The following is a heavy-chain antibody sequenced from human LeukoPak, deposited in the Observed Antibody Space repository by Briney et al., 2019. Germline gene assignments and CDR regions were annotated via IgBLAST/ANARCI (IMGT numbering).Heavy chain of an antibody. Sequence: SETLSHTRVLSGASLSRHYWSGVPQPPGKGGGWSGYVYLSGYSNYNPSLKSRVPLSVDTSNNQFSLRLSSVTAADTAVYFCARGERRAQKDTYYNHYYYMDVWGKGTTVTVSS. D-gene: IGHD6-25*01. CDR3: ARGERRAQKDTYYNHYYYMDV. CDR2: VYLSGYS. V-gene: IGHV4-59*11. J-gene: IGHJ6*03. CDR1: GASLSRHY.